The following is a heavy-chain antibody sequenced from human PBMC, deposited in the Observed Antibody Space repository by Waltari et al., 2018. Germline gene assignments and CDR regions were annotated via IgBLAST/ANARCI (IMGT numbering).Heavy chain of an antibody. J-gene: IGHJ4*02. CDR1: GFTFSSSW. Sequence: EVQLVESGGGLVQPGESLRLSCRAAGFTFSSSWMDWVRQAPGKGLEWVANIKPEGSETHYVDSVQGRFTISRDNAQNLLYLQMNSLRAEDAAVYYCSVSLNSWGQGTLVTVSS. V-gene: IGHV3-7*01. CDR2: IKPEGSET. CDR3: SVSLNS.